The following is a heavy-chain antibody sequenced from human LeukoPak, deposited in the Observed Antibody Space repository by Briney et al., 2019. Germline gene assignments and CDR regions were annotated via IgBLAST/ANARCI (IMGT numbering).Heavy chain of an antibody. CDR1: GYTFTTSD. CDR3: ARQRTAFDY. J-gene: IGHJ4*02. CDR2: INPSGGST. Sequence: ASVKVSCKASGYTFTTSDINWVRQAPGQGLEWMGIINPSGGSTSYAQKFQGRVTMTRDMSTSTVYMELSSLRSEDTAVYYCARQRTAFDYWGQGTLVTVSS. V-gene: IGHV1-46*01.